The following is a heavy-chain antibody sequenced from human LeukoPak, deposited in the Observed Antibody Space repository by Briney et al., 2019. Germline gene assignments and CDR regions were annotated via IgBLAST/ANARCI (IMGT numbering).Heavy chain of an antibody. J-gene: IGHJ6*02. Sequence: SETLSLTCAVYGGSFSGYYWSWIRQPPGKGLEWIGEINHSGSTNYNPSLKSRVTISVDTSKNQFSLKLSSATAADTAVYYCARVRYGMDVWGQGTTVTVSS. V-gene: IGHV4-34*01. CDR2: INHSGST. CDR3: ARVRYGMDV. CDR1: GGSFSGYY.